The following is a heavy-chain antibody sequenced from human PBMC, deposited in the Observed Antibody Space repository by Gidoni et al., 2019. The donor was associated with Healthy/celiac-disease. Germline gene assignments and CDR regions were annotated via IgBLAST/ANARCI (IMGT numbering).Heavy chain of an antibody. CDR1: VYSFTSYW. CDR2: IYPGDSDT. D-gene: IGHD3-22*01. CDR3: ARHHHYDSSGPGGFDP. V-gene: IGHV5-51*01. Sequence: EVQLVQSGAEVKKPGESLKISCKGSVYSFTSYWIGWVRQMPGKGLEWMGIIYPGDSDTRYGPSFQGQVTISADKSISTAYLQWSSLKASDTAMYYCARHHHYDSSGPGGFDPWGQGTLVTVSS. J-gene: IGHJ5*02.